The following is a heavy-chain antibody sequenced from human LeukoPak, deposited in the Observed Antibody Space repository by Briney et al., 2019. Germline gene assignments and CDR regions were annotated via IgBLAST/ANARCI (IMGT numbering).Heavy chain of an antibody. CDR3: ARGPYCSSTSCYGRPFDY. CDR1: GYTFTSYG. D-gene: IGHD2-2*01. J-gene: IGHJ4*02. CDR2: ISAYNGNT. Sequence: ASVKVSCKASGYTFTSYGISWVRQAPGQGLEWMGWISAYNGNTNYAQKLQGRVTVTTDTSTSTAYMELRSLRSDDTAVYYCARGPYCSSTSCYGRPFDYWGQGTLVTVSS. V-gene: IGHV1-18*01.